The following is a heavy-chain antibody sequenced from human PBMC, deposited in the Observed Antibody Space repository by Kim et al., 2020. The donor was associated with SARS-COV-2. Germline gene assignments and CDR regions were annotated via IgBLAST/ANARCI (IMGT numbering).Heavy chain of an antibody. CDR1: GGSISSSSYY. V-gene: IGHV4-39*07. CDR2: IYYSGST. CDR3: ARDQRVGAFDI. D-gene: IGHD6-25*01. J-gene: IGHJ3*02. Sequence: SETLSLTCTVSGGSISSSSYYWGWIRQPPGKGLEWIGSIYYSGSTYYNPSLKSRVTISVDTSKNQFSLKLSSVTAADMAVYYCARDQRVGAFDIWGQGTMVTVSS.